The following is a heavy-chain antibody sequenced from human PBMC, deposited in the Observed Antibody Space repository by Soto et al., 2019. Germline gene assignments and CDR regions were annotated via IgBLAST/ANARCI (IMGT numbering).Heavy chain of an antibody. J-gene: IGHJ4*02. D-gene: IGHD3-22*01. CDR2: MYYSGST. CDR3: ARQPYDTSDYFDY. V-gene: IGHV4-39*01. Sequence: SETLSLTCTVSGGSISSYYWSWIRRPPGKGLEWIGSMYYSGSTDYNPSLKSRVTISVDTSRIHFSLKLISVTAADTAVYYCARQPYDTSDYFDYWGQGTLVTVSS. CDR1: GGSISSYY.